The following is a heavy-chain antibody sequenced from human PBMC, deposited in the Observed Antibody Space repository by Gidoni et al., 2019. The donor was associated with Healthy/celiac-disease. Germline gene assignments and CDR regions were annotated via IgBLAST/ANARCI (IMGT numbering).Heavy chain of an antibody. Sequence: EVQLLESGGGLVQPGGSLRLSCAASGFPCGSHAMSWVRQGPGKGREWVSAISGGGGSTYYADSVKGRFTISRDKSKNTLYLQMNSLRAEDTAVYYCAKEYSSGWYQGWFDPWGQGTLVTVSS. CDR2: ISGGGGST. V-gene: IGHV3-23*01. CDR3: AKEYSSGWYQGWFDP. J-gene: IGHJ5*02. CDR1: GFPCGSHA. D-gene: IGHD6-19*01.